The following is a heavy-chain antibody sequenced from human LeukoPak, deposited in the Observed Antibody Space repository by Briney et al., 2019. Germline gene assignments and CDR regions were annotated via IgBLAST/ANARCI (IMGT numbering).Heavy chain of an antibody. CDR3: ESHGSIATGAFTH. CDR2: IYYSGST. Sequence: SSETLSLTCTVSGGSISSSSYYWGWIRQPPGKGLEWIGSIYYSGSTYDNPSLKSRVTISVATSKNQFSLQMGSVTAADTAVYYRESHGSIATGAFTHWGQGTLVTVYS. CDR1: GGSISSSSYY. J-gene: IGHJ4*02. D-gene: IGHD6-13*01. V-gene: IGHV4-39*01.